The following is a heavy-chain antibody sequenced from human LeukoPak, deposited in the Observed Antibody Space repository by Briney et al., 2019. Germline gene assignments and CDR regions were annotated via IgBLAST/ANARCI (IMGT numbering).Heavy chain of an antibody. V-gene: IGHV3-23*01. CDR2: ISDSGGST. CDR1: GFTFSSYT. J-gene: IGHJ4*02. CDR3: STAGFN. Sequence: TGGSLRLSCAASGFTFSSYTMSWVRQAPGRGLEWVSAISDSGGSTYYADSVKGRFTISRDNSKNTLYLQMSSLKSEDTAVYYCSTAGFNWGQGTLVSVSS.